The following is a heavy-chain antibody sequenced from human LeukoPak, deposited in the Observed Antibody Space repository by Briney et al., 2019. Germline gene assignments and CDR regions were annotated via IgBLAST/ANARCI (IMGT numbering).Heavy chain of an antibody. CDR2: IYYSGGT. CDR3: AGDVNSGQTS. CDR1: GDSISSSSYY. V-gene: IGHV4-39*07. D-gene: IGHD5-12*01. J-gene: IGHJ5*02. Sequence: SETLSLTCIVSGDSISSSSYYWGWIRQPPGKGLEWIGSIYYSGGTYYKPSLKSRVSISVDTSKNQFSLKLSSVTAADTAVYYCAGDVNSGQTSWGQGTLVTVSS.